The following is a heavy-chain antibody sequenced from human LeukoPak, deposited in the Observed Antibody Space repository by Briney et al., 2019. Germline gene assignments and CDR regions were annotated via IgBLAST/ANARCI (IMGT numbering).Heavy chain of an antibody. CDR1: GYTFTSYG. CDR3: ARDWGSIKVIADY. J-gene: IGHJ4*02. CDR2: TSSNSDNT. Sequence: ASVNVSCKATGYTFTSYGISWVRQAPGQGLEWMGWTSSNSDNTNYAQKLQGRVTMTTDTSTSTAYMELRSLRSDDTALYFRARDWGSIKVIADYWGQGTLVTVSS. D-gene: IGHD7-27*01. V-gene: IGHV1-18*01.